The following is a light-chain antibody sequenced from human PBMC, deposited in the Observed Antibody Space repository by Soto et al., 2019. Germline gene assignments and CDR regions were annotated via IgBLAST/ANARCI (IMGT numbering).Light chain of an antibody. J-gene: IGLJ1*01. V-gene: IGLV2-23*01. CDR1: SSTVGGFNV. CDR2: EGI. Sequence: QSGLTQPASVSGSPGQSITISCTGTSSTVGGFNVVSWYQQHPGKAPKVIIYEGIKRPSGVSNRFSGSNSGSTASLTISGLQAEDEADYYCCSYVGATTYVFGTGTKLTVL. CDR3: CSYVGATTYV.